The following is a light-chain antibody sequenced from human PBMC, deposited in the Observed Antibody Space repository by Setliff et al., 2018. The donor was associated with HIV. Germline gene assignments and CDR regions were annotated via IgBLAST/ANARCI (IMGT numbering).Light chain of an antibody. V-gene: IGLV2-14*01. CDR3: CSYGSSDTFV. CDR1: NSDVGGYNY. CDR2: EVT. Sequence: QSALAQPASVSGSPGQSITISCTGTNSDVGGYNYVSWYQQHPGKVPKLMIYEVTNRPSGVSNRFSGSKSGNTASLTISGLQADDEADYYCCSYGSSDTFVFGTGTKVTVL. J-gene: IGLJ1*01.